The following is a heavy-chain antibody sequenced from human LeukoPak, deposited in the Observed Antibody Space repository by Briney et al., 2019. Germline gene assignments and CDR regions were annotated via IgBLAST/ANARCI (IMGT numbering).Heavy chain of an antibody. CDR1: GFTFSTYS. CDR3: ARDRAAADLDY. CDR2: IGYSSIPI. V-gene: IGHV3-48*02. D-gene: IGHD6-13*01. Sequence: GGSLRLSCAASGFTFSTYSMTWVRQAPGKGLEWISYIGYSSIPIYYADSVRGRFTVSRDNAKNSQYLQMNSLRDEDTAVYYCARDRAAADLDYWGQGTLVTVSS. J-gene: IGHJ4*02.